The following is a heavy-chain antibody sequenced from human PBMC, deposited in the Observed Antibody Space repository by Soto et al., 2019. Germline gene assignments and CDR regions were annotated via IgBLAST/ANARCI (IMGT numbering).Heavy chain of an antibody. Sequence: GESLKISCNGSGYSVSSHWIIWVRQMPGKGLEWMGNIDPSDSYTKYSPSFQGHVTISTDKSINTAYLQWSSLRASDTAVYYCARRDCSSPSCYLSYYYGMDVWGQGTTVTVSS. J-gene: IGHJ6*02. V-gene: IGHV5-10-1*01. CDR2: IDPSDSYT. CDR3: ARRDCSSPSCYLSYYYGMDV. D-gene: IGHD2-2*01. CDR1: GYSVSSHW.